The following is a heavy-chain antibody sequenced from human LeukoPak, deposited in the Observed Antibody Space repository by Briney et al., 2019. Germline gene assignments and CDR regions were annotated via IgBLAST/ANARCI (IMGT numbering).Heavy chain of an antibody. V-gene: IGHV3-23*01. CDR3: ARDCSTTTCYKAFDY. CDR1: GFTFNSSA. CDR2: ISASGAST. D-gene: IGHD2-2*02. Sequence: GSLRLSCAASGFTFNSSAMSWVRQAPGKGLEWVSAISASGASTFYADFVKGRFTISRDNSKNTLYLQMNSLRAEDTAVYYCARDCSTTTCYKAFDYWGQGTLVTVSS. J-gene: IGHJ4*02.